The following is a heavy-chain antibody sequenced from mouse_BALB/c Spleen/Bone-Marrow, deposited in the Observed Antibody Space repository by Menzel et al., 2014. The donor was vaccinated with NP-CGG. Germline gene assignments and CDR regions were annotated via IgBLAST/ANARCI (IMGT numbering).Heavy chain of an antibody. CDR2: IWSGGST. J-gene: IGHJ3*01. V-gene: IGHV2-2*02. CDR1: GFSLTSYG. CDR3: ARRGGTTTPFAY. D-gene: IGHD1-1*01. Sequence: VQLQQSGPGLVQPSQSLSITCTVSGFSLTSYGVHWVRQSPGEGLEWLGVIWSGGSTDYNAAFISRLSISKDNSKSQVFFKMKSLQANDTAIYYCARRGGTTTPFAYWGQGTLVTVSA.